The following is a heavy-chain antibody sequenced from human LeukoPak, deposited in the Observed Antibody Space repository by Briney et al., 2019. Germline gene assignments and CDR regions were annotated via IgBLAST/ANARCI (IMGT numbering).Heavy chain of an antibody. J-gene: IGHJ4*02. CDR2: IIPIFGTA. Sequence: SVKVSCKASGGTFSSYAISWVRQAPGQGLEWMGRIIPIFGTANYAQKFQGRVTITTDESTSTAYMELSSLRSEDSAVYYCARENTAMVYFDYWGQGTLVTVSS. CDR1: GGTFSSYA. CDR3: ARENTAMVYFDY. D-gene: IGHD5-18*01. V-gene: IGHV1-69*05.